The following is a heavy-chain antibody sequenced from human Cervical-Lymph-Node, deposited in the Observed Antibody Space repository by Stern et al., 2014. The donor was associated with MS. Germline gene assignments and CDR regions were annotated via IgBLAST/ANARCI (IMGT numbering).Heavy chain of an antibody. V-gene: IGHV4-59*01. CDR1: GCSISRNY. D-gene: IGHD4-17*01. CDR2: IYYSGST. CDR3: ARISDGDYASFDY. J-gene: IGHJ4*02. Sequence: QVQLVESGPGLVKASETLSLTCTVSGCSISRNYWSWMRQPPGQGLKWIGYIYYSGSTIYNPSLKSRVTISVDTSKNHFSLKLSSVTAADTAVYYCARISDGDYASFDYWGQGTLVTVSS.